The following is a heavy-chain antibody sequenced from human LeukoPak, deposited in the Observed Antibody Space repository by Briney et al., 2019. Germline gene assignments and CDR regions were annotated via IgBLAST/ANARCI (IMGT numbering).Heavy chain of an antibody. CDR2: INWNGVST. D-gene: IGHD3-3*01. Sequence: PGGSLRLSCAASGFTFDDYGMSWVRQAPGKGLEWVSGINWNGVSTGYVDSVKGRFTISRDNAKNSLYLQMNSLRAEDTALYYCAGSTDYDFWSGPDAFDIWGQGTMVTVSS. CDR3: AGSTDYDFWSGPDAFDI. J-gene: IGHJ3*02. CDR1: GFTFDDYG. V-gene: IGHV3-20*04.